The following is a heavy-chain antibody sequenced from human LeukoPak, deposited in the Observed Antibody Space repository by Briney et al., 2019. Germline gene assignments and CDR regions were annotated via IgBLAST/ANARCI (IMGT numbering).Heavy chain of an antibody. CDR1: GGSISSYY. J-gene: IGHJ4*02. V-gene: IGHV4-59*01. CDR2: IYYSGST. CDR3: ARGNKSGSYPS. D-gene: IGHD1-26*01. Sequence: PSETLSLTCTVSGGSISSYYWSWIRERPEKGLERIGYIYYSGSTNYNPSLKSRVTISVDTSKNQFSLKLSSVTAADTAVYYCARGNKSGSYPSWGQGTLVTVSS.